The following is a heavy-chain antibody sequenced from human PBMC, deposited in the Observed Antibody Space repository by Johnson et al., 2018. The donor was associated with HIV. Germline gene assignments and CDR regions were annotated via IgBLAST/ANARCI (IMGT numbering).Heavy chain of an antibody. D-gene: IGHD6-13*01. CDR3: ARGVSMFSSSWLESYAFDI. CDR2: IGTAGDT. V-gene: IGHV3-13*01. J-gene: IGHJ3*02. CDR1: GFTFSSYA. Sequence: VQLVESGGGLVQPGGSLRLSCAASGFTFSSYAMHWVRQATGKGLEWVSAIGTAGDTYYPGSVKGRFTVSRENAKNSLHLQMNNLRAGDTAVYYCARGVSMFSSSWLESYAFDIWGQGTMVTVSS.